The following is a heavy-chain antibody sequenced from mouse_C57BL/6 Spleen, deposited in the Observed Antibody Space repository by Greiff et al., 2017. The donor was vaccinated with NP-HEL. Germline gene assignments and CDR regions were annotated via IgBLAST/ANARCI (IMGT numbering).Heavy chain of an antibody. J-gene: IGHJ4*01. CDR3: ASRVSYAMDY. CDR1: GYTFTSST. CDR2: INPSSGYT. V-gene: IGHV1-4*01. D-gene: IGHD3-3*01. Sequence: VQLQQSGAELARPGASVKMSCKASGYTFTSSTMHWVKQRPGQGLEWIGYINPSSGYTKYNQKFKDKATLTADKSSSTAYMQLSSLTSEDSAVYYCASRVSYAMDYWGQGTSVTVSS.